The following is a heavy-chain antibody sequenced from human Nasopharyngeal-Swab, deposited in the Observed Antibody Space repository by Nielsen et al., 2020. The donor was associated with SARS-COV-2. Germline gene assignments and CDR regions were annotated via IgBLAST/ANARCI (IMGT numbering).Heavy chain of an antibody. CDR2: ISSSSSTI. D-gene: IGHD3-22*01. J-gene: IGHJ4*02. CDR1: GFTFSSYS. Sequence: GSLRLSCAASGFTFSSYSMNWVRQAPGKGLEWVSYISSSSSTIYYADSVKGRFTISRDNAKNSLYLQMNSLRAEDTAVYYCARDRIMIVVGTLDYWGQGTLVTVSS. V-gene: IGHV3-48*04. CDR3: ARDRIMIVVGTLDY.